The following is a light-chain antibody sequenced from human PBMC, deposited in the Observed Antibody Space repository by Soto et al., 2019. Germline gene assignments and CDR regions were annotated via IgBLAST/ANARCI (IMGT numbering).Light chain of an antibody. CDR3: SSYAGSNNYVV. CDR1: SSDVGGYDY. Sequence: QSVLTQPPSASGSPGQSVTISCTGTSSDVGGYDYVSWYQQHPGKAPKLMIYEVTKRPSGVTDRFSGSKSGTTASLTVSGLQAEDEADYYCSSYAGSNNYVVFGGGTQLTVL. J-gene: IGLJ2*01. CDR2: EVT. V-gene: IGLV2-8*01.